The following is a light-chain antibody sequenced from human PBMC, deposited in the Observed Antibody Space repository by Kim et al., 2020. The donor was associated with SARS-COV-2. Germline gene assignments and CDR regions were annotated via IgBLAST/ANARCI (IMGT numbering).Light chain of an antibody. J-gene: IGLJ2*01. CDR1: SSDVGGYNY. CDR2: NVT. Sequence: QWITISCTGTSSDVGGYNYDSWYQQHPGKAPKLMIYNVTRRPTGVSDRFSGSKSGNTASLTISGLQTEDEGDYYCSSYGGSATRVVFGGGTQLTVL. CDR3: SSYGGSATRVV. V-gene: IGLV2-14*03.